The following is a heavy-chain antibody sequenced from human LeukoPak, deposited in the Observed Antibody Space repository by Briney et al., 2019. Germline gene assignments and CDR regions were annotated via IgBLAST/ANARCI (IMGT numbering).Heavy chain of an antibody. Sequence: PSETLSLTCAVSGGXISSSNCWSWVRQPPGKGLEWIGEIYHSGSTNYNPSLKSRVTISVDKSKNQFSLKLSSVTAADTAVYYCARWRRYCSSTSCHTNWFDPWGQGTLVTVSS. CDR1: GGXISSSNC. CDR3: ARWRRYCSSTSCHTNWFDP. D-gene: IGHD2-2*01. J-gene: IGHJ5*02. V-gene: IGHV4-4*02. CDR2: IYHSGST.